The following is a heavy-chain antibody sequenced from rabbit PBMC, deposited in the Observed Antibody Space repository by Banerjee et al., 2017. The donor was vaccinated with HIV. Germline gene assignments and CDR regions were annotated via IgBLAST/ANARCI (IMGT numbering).Heavy chain of an antibody. CDR3: ARDPGVEYYFNL. CDR2: IYARSSGST. J-gene: IGHJ4*01. Sequence: QSLEESGGDLVKPGASLTLTCTASGFSFSSGYDMCWVRQAPGKGLEWIACIYARSSGSTYYASWAKGRFTISKTSSTTVTLQMTSLTAADTATYFCARDPGVEYYFNLWGQGTLVTVS. D-gene: IGHD4-1*01. V-gene: IGHV1S40*01. CDR1: GFSFSSGYD.